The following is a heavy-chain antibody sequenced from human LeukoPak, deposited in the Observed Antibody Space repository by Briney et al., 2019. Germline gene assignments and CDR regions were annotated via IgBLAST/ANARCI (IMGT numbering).Heavy chain of an antibody. Sequence: RGESLKISCKGSGYNFTSYWIGWVRQMPGKGLEWMGIIYPGDSDTKYSPSFQGQVTISADKSISTAYLQWSSLKASDTAMYYCATSTIYYYDSSGYYGFDYWGQGTLVTVSS. V-gene: IGHV5-51*01. J-gene: IGHJ4*02. CDR1: GYNFTSYW. CDR3: ATSTIYYYDSSGYYGFDY. CDR2: IYPGDSDT. D-gene: IGHD3-22*01.